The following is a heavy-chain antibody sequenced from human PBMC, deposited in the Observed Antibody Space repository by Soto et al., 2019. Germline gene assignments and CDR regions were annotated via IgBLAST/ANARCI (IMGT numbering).Heavy chain of an antibody. D-gene: IGHD3-22*01. Sequence: PSETLSLTCTVSGGSISSSSYYWGWIRQPPGKGLEWIGSIYYSGSTYYNPSLKSRVTISVDTSKNQFSLKLSSVTAADTAVYYCARHAIISTRSYYDSSGYSEPFQHWGQGTLVTVSS. CDR2: IYYSGST. CDR1: GGSISSSSYY. V-gene: IGHV4-39*01. J-gene: IGHJ1*01. CDR3: ARHAIISTRSYYDSSGYSEPFQH.